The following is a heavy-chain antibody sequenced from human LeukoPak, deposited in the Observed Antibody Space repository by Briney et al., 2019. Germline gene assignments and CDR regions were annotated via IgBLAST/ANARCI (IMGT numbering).Heavy chain of an antibody. D-gene: IGHD3-22*01. J-gene: IGHJ4*02. Sequence: GGSLRLSCAASGFTFSSYAMSWVRQAPGKGLEWVSAISGSGSTIYYADSVKGRFTISRDNAKNSVFLQMNNLRAEDTAIYYCARRGYHDSSGYDYWGQGTLVTVSS. CDR2: ISGSGSTI. V-gene: IGHV3-21*06. CDR1: GFTFSSYA. CDR3: ARRGYHDSSGYDY.